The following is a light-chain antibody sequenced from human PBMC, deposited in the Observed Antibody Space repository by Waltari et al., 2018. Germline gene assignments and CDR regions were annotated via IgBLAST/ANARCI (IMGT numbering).Light chain of an antibody. CDR1: QSVSSIY. CDR2: GPS. CDR3: QQYGSSPPYT. Sequence: EIVLTQSPGTLSLSPVERAILSCRARQSVSSIYLAWSQQKPAQAPRLLNYGPSSRATGIPDRFSVSGSGTDFTLTISRLEPEDFAVYYCQQYGSSPPYTFGQGTKLEIK. V-gene: IGKV3-20*01. J-gene: IGKJ2*01.